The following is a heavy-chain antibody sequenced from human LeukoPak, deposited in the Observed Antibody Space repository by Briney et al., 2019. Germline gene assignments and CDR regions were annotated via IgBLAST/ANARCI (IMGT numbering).Heavy chain of an antibody. Sequence: SETLSLTCTVSGGSVNSGGYYWTWIRQHPGKGLEWLGYIYYSGRTYYNPSLKSRITLSLDTSKTQCSLNLTSVSAAATAFYFCARSSDYGDYDWGQGTLITVSS. V-gene: IGHV4-31*03. J-gene: IGHJ4*02. CDR1: GGSVNSGGYY. D-gene: IGHD4-17*01. CDR2: IYYSGRT. CDR3: ARSSDYGDYD.